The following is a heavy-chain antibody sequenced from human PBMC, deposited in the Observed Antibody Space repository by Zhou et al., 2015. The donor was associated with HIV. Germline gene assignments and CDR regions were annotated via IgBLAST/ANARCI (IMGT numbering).Heavy chain of an antibody. CDR3: ARPRGYCSSTSCYTLFDY. J-gene: IGHJ4*02. CDR1: GGTFSSYA. Sequence: QVQLVQSGAEVKKPGSSVKVSCKASGGTFSSYAISWVRQAPGQGLEWMGGIIPIFGTANYAQKFQGRVTITADESTSTAYMELSSLRSEDTAVYYCARPRGYCSSTSCYTLFDYWGQGTLVTVSS. V-gene: IGHV1-69*01. D-gene: IGHD2-2*02. CDR2: IIPIFGTA.